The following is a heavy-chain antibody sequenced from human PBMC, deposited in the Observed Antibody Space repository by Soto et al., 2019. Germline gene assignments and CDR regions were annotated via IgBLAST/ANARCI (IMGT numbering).Heavy chain of an antibody. CDR2: IYWDDDE. CDR3: ALGIAARPFDS. V-gene: IGHV2-5*02. Sequence: QISLKESGPALVKPTQTLTLTCSFSGFSLTTTGVGVGWIRQPPGKALECLALIYWDDDERYNPSLKNRLPITKDTSKNLVVLTMTIVDPVYTATYYCALGIAARPFDSWGQGTLVTVSS. D-gene: IGHD6-6*01. J-gene: IGHJ4*02. CDR1: GFSLTTTGVG.